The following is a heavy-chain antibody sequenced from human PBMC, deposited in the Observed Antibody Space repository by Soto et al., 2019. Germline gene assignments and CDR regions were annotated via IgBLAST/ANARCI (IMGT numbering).Heavy chain of an antibody. D-gene: IGHD2-8*01. CDR3: ARANGRGSSTSSYFDY. Sequence: PGGSLRLSCAASGFTFTNYNMNWVRQAPGKGLEWVSFISSIISDIYYADSVKGRFTISIDNAKNSLYLQMNSLRAEDTAIYYCARANGRGSSTSSYFDYWGQGTLVTVSS. CDR1: GFTFTNYN. J-gene: IGHJ4*02. V-gene: IGHV3-21*01. CDR2: ISSIISDI.